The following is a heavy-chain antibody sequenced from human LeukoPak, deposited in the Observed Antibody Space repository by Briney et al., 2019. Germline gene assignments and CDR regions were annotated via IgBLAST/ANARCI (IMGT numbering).Heavy chain of an antibody. V-gene: IGHV4-30-2*01. J-gene: IGHJ5*02. D-gene: IGHD1-1*01. CDR1: GGSISSGGYS. CDR2: IYHSGST. CDR3: ARGTERASWFDP. Sequence: SETLSLTCAVSGGSISSGGYSWSWIRQPPGTGLEWIGYIYHSGSTYYSPSLKSRVTISVDRSKSQFSLKLSSVTAADTAVYYCARGTERASWFDPWGQGTLVTVSS.